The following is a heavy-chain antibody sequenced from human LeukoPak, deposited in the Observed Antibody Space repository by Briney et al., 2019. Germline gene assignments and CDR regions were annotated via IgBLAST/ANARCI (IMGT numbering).Heavy chain of an antibody. V-gene: IGHV1-69*13. CDR1: GGTFSSYA. J-gene: IGHJ6*02. CDR3: ARDRIYYYGMDV. CDR2: IIPIFGTA. Sequence: SVKVSCKASGGTFSSYAISWVRQAPGQGLEWMGGIIPIFGTANYAQKFQGRVTITADESTSTAYMELSSLRSEDTAVYYCARDRIYYYGMDVWGQGTTVTVSS.